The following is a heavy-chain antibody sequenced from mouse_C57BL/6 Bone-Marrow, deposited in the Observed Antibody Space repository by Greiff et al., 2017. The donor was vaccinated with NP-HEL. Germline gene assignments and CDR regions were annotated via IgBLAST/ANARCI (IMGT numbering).Heavy chain of an antibody. D-gene: IGHD3-3*01. CDR2: IDPSDSYT. Sequence: VQLQQPGAELVMPGASVKLSCKASGYTFTSYWMHWVKQRPGQGLEWIGEIDPSDSYTNYNQKFKGKSTLTVDKSSSTAYMQLSSLTSEDSAVYYCARWILGGRGEGFAYWGQGTLVTVSA. J-gene: IGHJ3*01. V-gene: IGHV1-69*01. CDR3: ARWILGGRGEGFAY. CDR1: GYTFTSYW.